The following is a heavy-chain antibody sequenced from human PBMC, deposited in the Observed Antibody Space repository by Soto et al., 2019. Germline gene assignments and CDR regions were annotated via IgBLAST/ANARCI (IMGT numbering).Heavy chain of an antibody. CDR1: GFSLSTSGMC. V-gene: IGHV2-70*01. CDR2: IDWDDDK. Sequence: QSGPTLVNPTQTLTLTGTFSGFSLSTSGMCVSWIRQPPGKALEWLALIDWDDDKYYSTSLKTRLTISKDTSKNQVVLTMTNMDPVDTATYYCARILTSSSGWYPFDYWGQGTLVTVSS. J-gene: IGHJ4*02. CDR3: ARILTSSSGWYPFDY. D-gene: IGHD6-19*01.